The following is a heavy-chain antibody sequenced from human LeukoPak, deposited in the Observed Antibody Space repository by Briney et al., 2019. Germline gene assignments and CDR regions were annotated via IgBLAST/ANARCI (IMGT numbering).Heavy chain of an antibody. Sequence: GGSLRLSCAASGFSLSSSVMHWVRQGPGKGLEYVSGIDGSGSSTHYANSLKDRFTISKDNSKNTLYLQMGSLRVEDMAVYYCARGGHSSGNCGMFDIWGQGTMVTVSS. CDR1: GFSLSSSV. CDR3: ARGGHSSGNCGMFDI. CDR2: IDGSGSST. V-gene: IGHV3-64*01. J-gene: IGHJ3*02. D-gene: IGHD3-22*01.